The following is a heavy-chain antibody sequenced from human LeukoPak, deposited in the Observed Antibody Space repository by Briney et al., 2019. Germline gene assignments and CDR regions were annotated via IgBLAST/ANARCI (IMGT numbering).Heavy chain of an antibody. CDR1: GYTFTSYG. J-gene: IGHJ2*01. V-gene: IGHV1-18*01. CDR2: ISAYNGNT. Sequence: ASVKVSCKASGYTFTSYGISWVRQPPGQGLEGMGWISAYNGNTNYAQKLQGRVTMITDTSTSTAYIELRSLRSDDTAVYYCARDQGDYYDSSGAYLRYFDLWGRGTLVTVSS. CDR3: ARDQGDYYDSSGAYLRYFDL. D-gene: IGHD3-22*01.